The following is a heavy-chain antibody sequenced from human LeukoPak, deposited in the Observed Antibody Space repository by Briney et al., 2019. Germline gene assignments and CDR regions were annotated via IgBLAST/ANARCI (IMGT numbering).Heavy chain of an antibody. CDR3: ARDYYGSGSSNWFDA. D-gene: IGHD3-10*01. CDR2: INPNSGGT. J-gene: IGHJ5*02. V-gene: IGHV1-2*02. Sequence: ASVKVSFKASGYTFTDYYMHWVRQAPGQGLEWMGWINPNSGGTNYAQKFQGRVTMTRDTSISTPYMELSRLRSDDTAVYYCARDYYGSGSSNWFDAWGQGTLVTVS. CDR1: GYTFTDYY.